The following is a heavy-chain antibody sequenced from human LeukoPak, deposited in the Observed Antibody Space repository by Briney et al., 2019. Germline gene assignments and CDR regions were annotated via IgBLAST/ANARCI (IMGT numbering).Heavy chain of an antibody. CDR2: IYSAGTT. CDR1: GFTVSSNY. J-gene: IGHJ4*02. D-gene: IGHD5-18*01. CDR3: ARGSLGTAMVHDC. V-gene: IGHV3-53*01. Sequence: GGSLRLSCAASGFTVSSNYMSWVRQAPGKGLEWVSVIYSAGTTYYSDSVKGRFTISRDNSENTLYHQMNSLRAEDTAVYYCARGSLGTAMVHDCWGQGTLVTVSS.